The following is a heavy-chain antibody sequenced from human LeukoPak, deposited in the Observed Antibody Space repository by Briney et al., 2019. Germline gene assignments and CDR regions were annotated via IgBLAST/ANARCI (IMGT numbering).Heavy chain of an antibody. J-gene: IGHJ5*02. D-gene: IGHD3-10*01. CDR1: GGSISSGDYY. CDR3: ARFRHYDYDSSWFDP. Sequence: SETLSLTCTVSGGSISSGDYYWSWIRQPPGKGLEWIGYIYYSGSTYYNPSLKSRVTISVDTSKNQFSLKLSSVTAADTAEYYCARFRHYDYDSSWFDPWGQGTLVTVSS. CDR2: IYYSGST. V-gene: IGHV4-30-4*01.